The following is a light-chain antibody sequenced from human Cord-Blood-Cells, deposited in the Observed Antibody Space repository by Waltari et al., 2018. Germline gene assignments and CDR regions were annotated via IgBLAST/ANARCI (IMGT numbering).Light chain of an antibody. Sequence: QSVLTQPPSVSGAPGQRVTISCTGSSSNIGAGYDVHWYQQLPGTAPKLLIFGNSHRPSGVPDRFAGSKSDTSASPAITGRQAEDEADYYCQSYDSSLSGSVFGGGTKLTVL. V-gene: IGLV1-40*01. CDR2: GNS. CDR3: QSYDSSLSGSV. CDR1: SSNIGAGYD. J-gene: IGLJ3*02.